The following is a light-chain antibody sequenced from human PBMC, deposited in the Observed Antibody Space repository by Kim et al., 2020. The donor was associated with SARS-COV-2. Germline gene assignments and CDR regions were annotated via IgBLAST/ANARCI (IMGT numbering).Light chain of an antibody. V-gene: IGKV4-1*01. CDR3: QQYDSTPIT. Sequence: DIVMTQSPDSLAVSLGERATINCKSSQSLFYRSNNLNYLAWYQQKPGQPPKLLLYWASTRESGVPDRFSGSGSGTDFTLTISSLQAEDVAVCYCQQYDSTPITFGQGTRLEIK. CDR1: QSLFYRSNNLNY. J-gene: IGKJ5*01. CDR2: WAS.